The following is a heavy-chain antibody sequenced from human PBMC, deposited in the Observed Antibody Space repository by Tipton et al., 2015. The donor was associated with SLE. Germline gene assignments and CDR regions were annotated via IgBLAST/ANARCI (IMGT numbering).Heavy chain of an antibody. Sequence: GLVKPSETLSLTCTVSGGSISSHSWSWIRQPPGKGLEWIGRIYTSGSTNYNPSLKSRVTMSVDTSKNHFSLKLSSVTAADTAVYYCARDRAGRGGVRYFDLWGRGTLVTVSS. V-gene: IGHV4-4*07. CDR3: ARDRAGRGGVRYFDL. J-gene: IGHJ2*01. CDR2: IYTSGST. CDR1: GGSISSHS. D-gene: IGHD3-16*01.